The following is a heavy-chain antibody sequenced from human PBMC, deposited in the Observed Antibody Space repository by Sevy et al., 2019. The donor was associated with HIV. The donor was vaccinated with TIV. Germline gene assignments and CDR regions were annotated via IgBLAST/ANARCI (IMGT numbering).Heavy chain of an antibody. Sequence: GGSLRLSCAASGFTFSSYSMNWVRQAPGKGLEWVSYISSSSSTIYYADSVKGRFTISRNNAKNSLYLQMNSLRDEVTVVYYCARGRPYYEFWSGYSSYYYYMDVWGKGTTVTVSS. J-gene: IGHJ6*03. D-gene: IGHD3-3*01. CDR2: ISSSSSTI. V-gene: IGHV3-48*02. CDR1: GFTFSSYS. CDR3: ARGRPYYEFWSGYSSYYYYMDV.